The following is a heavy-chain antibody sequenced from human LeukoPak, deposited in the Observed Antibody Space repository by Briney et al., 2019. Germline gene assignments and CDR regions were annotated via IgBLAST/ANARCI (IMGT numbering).Heavy chain of an antibody. J-gene: IGHJ4*02. CDR1: GFPLSSYS. CDR2: ISSSGSAV. D-gene: IGHD2-15*01. V-gene: IGHV3-48*01. Sequence: GGSLRLSCAASGFPLSSYSINWVRQAPGKGLEWVSYISSSGSAVYYVDSVKGRFTVSRDNAKNSLFLQMNSPRAEDTAVYYCVRVKGSYFDYWGQGALVTVSS. CDR3: VRVKGSYFDY.